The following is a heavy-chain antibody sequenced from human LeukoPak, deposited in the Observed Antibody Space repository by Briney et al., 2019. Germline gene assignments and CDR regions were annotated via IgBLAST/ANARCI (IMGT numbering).Heavy chain of an antibody. CDR2: IYHSGGT. D-gene: IGHD4-23*01. CDR1: GYSISSGYY. J-gene: IGHJ6*03. CDR3: ARLGGSYTPTYYYYYYMDV. Sequence: SETLSLTCAVSGYSISSGYYWGWIRQPPGKGLEWIGSIYHSGGTYYNPSLKSRVTISVDTSKNQFSLKLSSVTAADTAVYYCARLGGSYTPTYYYYYYMDVWGKGTTVTVSS. V-gene: IGHV4-38-2*01.